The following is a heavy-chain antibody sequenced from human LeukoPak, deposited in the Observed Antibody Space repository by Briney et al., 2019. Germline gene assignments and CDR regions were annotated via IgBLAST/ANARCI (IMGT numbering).Heavy chain of an antibody. J-gene: IGHJ4*02. CDR3: AREGSGGSCYN. D-gene: IGHD2-15*01. CDR1: GGTFSSYA. V-gene: IGHV1-18*01. CDR2: ISAYNGNT. Sequence: ASVKVSCKASGGTFSSYAISWVRQAPGQGLEWMGWISAYNGNTNYAQKLQGRVTMTTDTSTSTAYMELRSLRSDDTAVYYCAREGSGGSCYNWGQGTLVTVSS.